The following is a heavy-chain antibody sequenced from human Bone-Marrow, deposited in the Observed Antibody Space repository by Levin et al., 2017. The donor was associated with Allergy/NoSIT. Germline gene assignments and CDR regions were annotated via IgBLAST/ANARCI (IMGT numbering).Heavy chain of an antibody. CDR2: LFLLLSFF. Sequence: LKISCRASGFTFSSYTMNWVRQAPGKGLEWIFSLFLLLSFFSSSSSFQGRFTVSRDNGFNVLYLEMNSLRVEDTAVYYCSRRGPAADDFWGQGTLVAVSS. D-gene: IGHD6-25*01. CDR1: GFTFSSYT. CDR3: SRRGPAADDF. J-gene: IGHJ4*02. V-gene: IGHV3-21*06.